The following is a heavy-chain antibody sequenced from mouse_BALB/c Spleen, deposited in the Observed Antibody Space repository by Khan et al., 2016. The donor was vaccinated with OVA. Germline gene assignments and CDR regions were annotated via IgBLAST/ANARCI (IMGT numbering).Heavy chain of an antibody. V-gene: IGHV1S81*02. CDR1: GYTFTSFY. CDR3: TRGGYGSPFAY. CDR2: FNTYNGGT. J-gene: IGHJ3*01. Sequence: VQLQQSGAELVKPGASVKLSCKASGYTFTSFYMYWVKQRPGQGLEWIGEFNTYNGGTNVNETFKSKTTLTVDQSSSTSYMELSCLTSEDSAVNYCTRGGYGSPFAYWGQGTLVTVAA. D-gene: IGHD1-1*01.